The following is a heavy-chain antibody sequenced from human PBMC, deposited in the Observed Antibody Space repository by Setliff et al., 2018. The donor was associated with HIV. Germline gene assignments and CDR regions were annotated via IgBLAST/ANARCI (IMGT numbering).Heavy chain of an antibody. CDR1: GGSISSSSYY. V-gene: IGHV4-39*07. J-gene: IGHJ4*02. D-gene: IGHD5-12*01. Sequence: SETLSLTCIVSGGSISSSSYYWGWIRQPPGKGLEWIGTVYYSGSTYYNPSLKSRVTISVDTSENQFSLKLSSVTAADTAVYYCARGRRDGYRDFDYWGEGTLVTVSS. CDR2: VYYSGST. CDR3: ARGRRDGYRDFDY.